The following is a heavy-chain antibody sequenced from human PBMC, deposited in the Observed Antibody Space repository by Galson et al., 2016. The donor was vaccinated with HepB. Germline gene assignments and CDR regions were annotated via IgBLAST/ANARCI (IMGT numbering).Heavy chain of an antibody. J-gene: IGHJ6*02. CDR3: ARTHSGGTDYYYYAMDV. V-gene: IGHV5-51*01. Sequence: QSGAEVKKPGESLKISCKGPGYIFNNFWVAWVRQMPGKGLEWMGIIYPGDSHSRYSPSLQGQVTISADKSINTAYLQWSSLTASDTAVYYCARTHSGGTDYYYYAMDVWGQGTTVTVSS. CDR1: GYIFNNFW. D-gene: IGHD2-15*01. CDR2: IYPGDSHS.